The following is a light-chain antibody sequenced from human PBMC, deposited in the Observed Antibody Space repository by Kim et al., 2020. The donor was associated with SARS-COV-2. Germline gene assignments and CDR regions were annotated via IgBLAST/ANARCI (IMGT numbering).Light chain of an antibody. J-gene: IGLJ1*01. Sequence: QTITITGTGTSSDVVGYKYGTWYQHHPGKAPTLRIYDVSHRPSEVSTRFCGSKVGNTASLTISGVQCEHEADYYCSAYTISSTLYVFGTGARVTVL. CDR2: DVS. CDR1: SSDVVGYKY. CDR3: SAYTISSTLYV. V-gene: IGLV2-14*03.